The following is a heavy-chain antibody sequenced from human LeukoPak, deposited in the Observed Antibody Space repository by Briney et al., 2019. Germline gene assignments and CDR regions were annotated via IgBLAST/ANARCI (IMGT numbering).Heavy chain of an antibody. D-gene: IGHD6-13*01. J-gene: IGHJ4*02. Sequence: PGGSLRLSCAASGFTFSNYWRHWVRQAPGKGLVWVSFINPDGSTTNDADSVKGLLTISRDNAKNALYLQMNSLSAEDTAVYYCANSPRLGGSSWCDYFDYWGQGTLVTVSS. CDR1: GFTFSNYW. V-gene: IGHV3-74*01. CDR3: ANSPRLGGSSWCDYFDY. CDR2: INPDGSTT.